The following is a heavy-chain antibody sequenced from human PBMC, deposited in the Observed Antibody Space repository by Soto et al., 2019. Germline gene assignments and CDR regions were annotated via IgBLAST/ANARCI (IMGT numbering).Heavy chain of an antibody. CDR3: TTDLGIKQQLVLGYYYYGMDV. CDR1: GFTFSNAW. CDR2: IKSKTDGGTT. Sequence: GGSLRLSCAASGFTFSNAWMNWVRQAPGKGLEWVGRIKSKTDGGTTDYAAPVKGRFTISRDDSKNTLYLQMNSLKTEDTAVYYCTTDLGIKQQLVLGYYYYGMDVWGQGTTVTVSS. V-gene: IGHV3-15*07. D-gene: IGHD6-13*01. J-gene: IGHJ6*02.